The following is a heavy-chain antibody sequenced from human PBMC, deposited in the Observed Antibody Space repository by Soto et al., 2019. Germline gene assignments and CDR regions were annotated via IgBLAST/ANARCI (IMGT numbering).Heavy chain of an antibody. V-gene: IGHV1-69*13. CDR1: GGTFSSYA. D-gene: IGHD6-13*01. CDR3: ARDGGVYEYRPFDD. CDR2: IIPIFGTA. Sequence: GASVKVSCKASGGTFSSYAISWVRQAPGQGLEWMGGIIPIFGTADYAQKFQGRVTITADESTSTAYMELSSLRSEDTAVYYCARDGGVYEYRPFDDRGQETPVTVSS. J-gene: IGHJ4*02.